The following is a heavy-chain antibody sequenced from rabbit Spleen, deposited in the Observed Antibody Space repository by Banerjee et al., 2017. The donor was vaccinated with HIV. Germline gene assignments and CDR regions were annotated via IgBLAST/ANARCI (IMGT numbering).Heavy chain of an antibody. CDR3: ARLFSNNNFNF. Sequence: QEQLEESGGDLVKPGASLTLTCTASGLDFSSSYWICWVRQAPGKGLEWIGCIATTSTGSAYFATWAKGRFTISKTSSTTVTLQMTSLTAADTATYFCARLFSNNNFNFWGPGTLVTVS. V-gene: IGHV1S45*01. J-gene: IGHJ4*01. CDR2: IATTSTGSA. CDR1: GLDFSSSYW. D-gene: IGHD1-1*01.